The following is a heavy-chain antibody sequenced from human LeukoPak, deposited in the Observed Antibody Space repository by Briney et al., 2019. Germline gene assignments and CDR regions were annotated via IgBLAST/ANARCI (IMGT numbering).Heavy chain of an antibody. CDR1: GGSISSSSYY. J-gene: IGHJ4*02. CDR3: ARGGFSSYPFDY. D-gene: IGHD3-16*02. V-gene: IGHV4-39*07. Sequence: SETLSLTCTVSGGSISSSSYYWSWIRQPPGKGLEWIGEINHSGSTNYNPSLKSRVTISVDTSKNQFSLKLSSVTAADTAVYYCARGGFSSYPFDYWGQGTLVTVSS. CDR2: INHSGST.